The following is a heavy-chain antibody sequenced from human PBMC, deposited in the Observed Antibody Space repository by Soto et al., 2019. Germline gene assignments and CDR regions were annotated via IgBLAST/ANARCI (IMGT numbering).Heavy chain of an antibody. Sequence: QPQLQESGPGLVKPSETLSLTCTVSGGSISSSTYYWRWIRQPPGKGLEWIGTIYYSGSTYYNPSLKSRVTISVDTSKNQFSLKLSSVTAADTAVYYCASSGWFDPWGQGTLVTVSS. CDR3: ASSGWFDP. CDR1: GGSISSSTYY. V-gene: IGHV4-39*01. J-gene: IGHJ5*02. CDR2: IYYSGST.